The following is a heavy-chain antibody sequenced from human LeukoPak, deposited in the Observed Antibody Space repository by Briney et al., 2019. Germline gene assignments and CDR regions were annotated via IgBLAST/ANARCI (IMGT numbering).Heavy chain of an antibody. CDR1: GFTVSNYW. Sequence: WGTLRFSCAASGFTVSNYWMIWVRQAPGKGLKWVGNIKQDGSEKRYADSVRGRVSIARDNAQTSLYLQMNSLRAEDTAVYYCARASDPWLQLTWGQGTLVTVSS. CDR2: IKQDGSEK. J-gene: IGHJ5*02. CDR3: ARASDPWLQLT. V-gene: IGHV3-7*05. D-gene: IGHD5-24*01.